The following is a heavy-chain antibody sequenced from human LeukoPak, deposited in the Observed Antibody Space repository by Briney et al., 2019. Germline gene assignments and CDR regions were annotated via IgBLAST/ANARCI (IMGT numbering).Heavy chain of an antibody. D-gene: IGHD2-15*01. V-gene: IGHV5-51*01. CDR2: IYPGDSDT. Sequence: GESLKISCKGSGYSFTSYWIGWVRQMPGKGLEWMGIIYPGDSDTRYSPSFQGQVTISADKSISTAYLQWSSLKASDTAMYYCARGGCSGGSCYSAVYYYYMDVWGKGTTVTISS. CDR3: ARGGCSGGSCYSAVYYYYMDV. CDR1: GYSFTSYW. J-gene: IGHJ6*03.